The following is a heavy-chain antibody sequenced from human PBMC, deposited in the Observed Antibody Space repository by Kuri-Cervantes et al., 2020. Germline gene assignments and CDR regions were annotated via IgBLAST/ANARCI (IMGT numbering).Heavy chain of an antibody. J-gene: IGHJ3*02. V-gene: IGHV5-51*01. Sequence: GESLKISCKGSGYSFSNNWIGWVRQMPGKGLEWMGIIYPGDSNTKYSPSFQGQVTISVDKSISTAYLQWSSLKASDTAMYYCASLRIAVAGAFDIWGQGTMVTVSS. CDR3: ASLRIAVAGAFDI. CDR1: GYSFSNNW. D-gene: IGHD6-19*01. CDR2: IYPGDSNT.